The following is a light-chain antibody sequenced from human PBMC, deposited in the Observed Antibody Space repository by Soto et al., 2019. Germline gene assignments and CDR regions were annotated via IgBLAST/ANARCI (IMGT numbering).Light chain of an antibody. CDR3: SSYTNINTRACV. Sequence: QSALTQPPSASGSPGQSVTISCTGTSSDVGGYKFVSWYQQHPGKAPKLMIFEVDKRPSGVPDRFSGSKSGNTASLTISGLQAEDEAEYYCSSYTNINTRACVFGTGTKVTVL. CDR1: SSDVGGYKF. CDR2: EVD. V-gene: IGLV2-8*01. J-gene: IGLJ1*01.